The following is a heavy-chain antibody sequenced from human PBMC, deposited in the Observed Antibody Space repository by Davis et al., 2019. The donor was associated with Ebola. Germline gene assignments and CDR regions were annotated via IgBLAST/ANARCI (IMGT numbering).Heavy chain of an antibody. Sequence: ASVKVSCKASGYTFTSYGISWVRQAPGQGLEWMGWISAYNGNTNYAQKLQGRVTMTTDTSTSTAYMELRSLRSDDTAVYYCARGRHVDTAMAEFDYWGQGTLVTVSS. J-gene: IGHJ4*02. CDR2: ISAYNGNT. V-gene: IGHV1-18*04. D-gene: IGHD5-18*01. CDR3: ARGRHVDTAMAEFDY. CDR1: GYTFTSYG.